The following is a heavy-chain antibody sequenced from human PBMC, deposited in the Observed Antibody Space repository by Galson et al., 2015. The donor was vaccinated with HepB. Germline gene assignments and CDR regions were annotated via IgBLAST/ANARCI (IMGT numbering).Heavy chain of an antibody. D-gene: IGHD2-8*01. CDR1: GDSVSSNSAA. J-gene: IGHJ4*02. V-gene: IGHV6-1*01. Sequence: CAISGDSVSSNSAAWNRIRQSPSRGLEWLGRTYYKSKWSYNYAVSVKSRITISPDTSKNQFSLQLNSVTPEDTAVYYCARGNEAIDCWGQGTLVTVSS. CDR2: TYYKSKWSY. CDR3: ARGNEAIDC.